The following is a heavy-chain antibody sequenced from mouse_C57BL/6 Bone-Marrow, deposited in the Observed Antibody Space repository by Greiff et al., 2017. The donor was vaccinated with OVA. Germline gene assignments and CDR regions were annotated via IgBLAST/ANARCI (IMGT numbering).Heavy chain of an antibody. J-gene: IGHJ4*01. D-gene: IGHD2-4*01. Sequence: EVKLVESGAELVRPGASVKLSCTASGFNIKDDYMHWVKQRPEQGLEWIGWIDPENGDTEYAPKFQGKATITADTSSNTAYLQLSSLTSEDTAVYYCTTSYDYDYAMDHWGQGTSVTVSS. CDR1: GFNIKDDY. CDR2: IDPENGDT. CDR3: TTSYDYDYAMDH. V-gene: IGHV14-4*01.